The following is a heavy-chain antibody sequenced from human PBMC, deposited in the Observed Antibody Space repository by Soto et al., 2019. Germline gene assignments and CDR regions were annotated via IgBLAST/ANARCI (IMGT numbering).Heavy chain of an antibody. CDR2: IYYSGST. J-gene: IGHJ4*02. Sequence: PSETLSLTCTVSGGSISSYYWSWIRQPPGKGLEWIGYIYYSGSTNYNPSLKSRVTISVDTSKNQFSLKLSSVTAADTAVYYCARAPLFEWLTTNSLFDYWCQGTLVNVSS. D-gene: IGHD3-3*01. CDR1: GGSISSYY. V-gene: IGHV4-59*12. CDR3: ARAPLFEWLTTNSLFDY.